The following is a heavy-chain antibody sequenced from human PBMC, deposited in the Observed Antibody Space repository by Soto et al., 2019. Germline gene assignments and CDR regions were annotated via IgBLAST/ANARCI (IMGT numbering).Heavy chain of an antibody. V-gene: IGHV2-5*02. CDR3: AHRVLRTVFGLVTTTAIYFDF. J-gene: IGHJ4*02. CDR1: GFSLTTSGVG. Sequence: QITLNESGPTVVRPTETLTLTCRFSGFSLTTSGVGVGWIRQSPGKAPERLALIYWDDDKRYSASLKSGLTITKDTSKNQVVLTVSDLDPTDTATYYCAHRVLRTVFGLVTTTAIYFDFWGQGTPVAVSS. D-gene: IGHD3-3*01. CDR2: IYWDDDK.